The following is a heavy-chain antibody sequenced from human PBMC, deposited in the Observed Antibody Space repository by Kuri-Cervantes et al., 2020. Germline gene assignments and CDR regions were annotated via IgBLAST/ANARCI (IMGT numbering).Heavy chain of an antibody. Sequence: ASVKVSSKASGYTFTSYGISWVRQAPRQGLEWMGWISAYNGNTNYAQKPQGRVTMTTDTSTSTAYMELRNLRSDDTAVYYCARGASGWYLGAWFDPWGQGTLVTVSS. CDR3: ARGASGWYLGAWFDP. J-gene: IGHJ5*02. V-gene: IGHV1-18*01. D-gene: IGHD6-19*01. CDR1: GYTFTSYG. CDR2: ISAYNGNT.